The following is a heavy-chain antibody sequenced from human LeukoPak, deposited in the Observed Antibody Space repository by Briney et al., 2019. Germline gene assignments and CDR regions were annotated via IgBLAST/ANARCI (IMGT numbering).Heavy chain of an antibody. V-gene: IGHV4-39*07. CDR2: IYHSGRT. Sequence: SETLSLTCIVSGGSISRSGYYWAWIRQPPGKGLEWIGSIYHSGRTYYNPSLKSRVTISVDTSKNLFSLKLSSVTAADTAVYYCARAFYGGNIDYWGQGTLVTVSS. D-gene: IGHD4-23*01. CDR1: GGSISRSGYY. CDR3: ARAFYGGNIDY. J-gene: IGHJ4*02.